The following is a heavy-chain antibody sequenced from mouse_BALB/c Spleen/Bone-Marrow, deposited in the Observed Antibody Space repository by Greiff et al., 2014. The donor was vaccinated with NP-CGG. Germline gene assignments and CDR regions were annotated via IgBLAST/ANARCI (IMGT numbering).Heavy chain of an antibody. CDR2: IDPANGNT. Sequence: VQLQQSGAELVKPGASVKLSCTASGFNIKDTYMHWVKQRPEQCLEWIGRIDPANGNTKYDPKFQGKATITADTSSNTAYLQLSSLTSEDTAVYYCAKYGGLRYAMDYWGQGTSVTVSS. V-gene: IGHV14-3*02. J-gene: IGHJ4*01. D-gene: IGHD2-4*01. CDR3: AKYGGLRYAMDY. CDR1: GFNIKDTY.